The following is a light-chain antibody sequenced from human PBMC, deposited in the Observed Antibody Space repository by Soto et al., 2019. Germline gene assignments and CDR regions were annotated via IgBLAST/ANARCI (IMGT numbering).Light chain of an antibody. J-gene: IGLJ1*01. CDR2: EVS. Sequence: QSALTQPASVSGSPGQSITISCTGTSSDVGGYNYVSWYQQHPGKAPKLMIYEVSNRPSGVSNRFSGSKSGNTASLAISGHQAEDESDYYCSSYTSSSTLVFGTGTKLTL. V-gene: IGLV2-14*01. CDR3: SSYTSSSTLV. CDR1: SSDVGGYNY.